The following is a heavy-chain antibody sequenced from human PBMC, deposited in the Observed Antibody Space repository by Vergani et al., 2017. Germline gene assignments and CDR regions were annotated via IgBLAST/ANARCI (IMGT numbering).Heavy chain of an antibody. Sequence: QVQLVQSGAEVKKPGASVKVSCKASGYTFTGYYMHWVRQAPGQGLEWMGWINPNSGGTNYAQKFQGRVTMTRDTSISTAYMELSRLRSDDTAVYYCAREVGAAAGTRIRAFDIWGQGTMVTASS. V-gene: IGHV1-2*02. CDR3: AREVGAAAGTRIRAFDI. J-gene: IGHJ3*02. CDR2: INPNSGGT. D-gene: IGHD6-13*01. CDR1: GYTFTGYY.